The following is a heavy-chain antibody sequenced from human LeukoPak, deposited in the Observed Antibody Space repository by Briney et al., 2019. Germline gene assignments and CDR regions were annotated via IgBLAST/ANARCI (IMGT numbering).Heavy chain of an antibody. CDR2: VHHTGRA. CDR1: GDSISGSNYH. Sequence: SETLSLTCTVSGDSISGSNYHWGWIRQPPGKGLEWLGTVHHTGRAFYNPSLRGRTTVSVDTSKNQFSLKLTSVTAADTAVYYCAREPDAWGQGTLVTVSS. CDR3: AREPDA. V-gene: IGHV4-39*07. J-gene: IGHJ5*02.